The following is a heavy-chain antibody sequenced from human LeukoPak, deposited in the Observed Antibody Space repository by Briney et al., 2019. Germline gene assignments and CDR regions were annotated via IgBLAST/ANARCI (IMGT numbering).Heavy chain of an antibody. CDR1: GGTFSSYA. CDR2: INPSGGST. V-gene: IGHV1-46*01. Sequence: GASVKVSCKASGGTFSSYAISWVRQAPGQGLEWMGIINPSGGSTSYAQKFQGRVTMTRDTSTSTVYMELSRLRSDDTAVYYCAREFCSGGSCYYYFDYWGQGTLVTVSS. D-gene: IGHD2-15*01. J-gene: IGHJ4*02. CDR3: AREFCSGGSCYYYFDY.